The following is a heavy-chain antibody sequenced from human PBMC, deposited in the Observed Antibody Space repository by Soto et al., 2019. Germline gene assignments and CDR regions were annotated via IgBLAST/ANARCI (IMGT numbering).Heavy chain of an antibody. J-gene: IGHJ6*02. D-gene: IGHD3-22*01. CDR3: ARVKRITMIATSSGYYYGMDV. CDR2: ISSSSSYI. Sequence: PGGSLRLSCAASGFTFSSYSMNWVRQAPGKGLEWVSSISSSSSYIYYADSVKGRFTISRDNAKNSLYLQMNSLRSEDTAVYYCARVKRITMIATSSGYYYGMDVWGQGTTVTVSS. CDR1: GFTFSSYS. V-gene: IGHV3-21*04.